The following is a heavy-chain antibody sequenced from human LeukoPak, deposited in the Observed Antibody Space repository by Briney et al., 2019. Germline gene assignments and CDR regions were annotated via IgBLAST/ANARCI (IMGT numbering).Heavy chain of an antibody. CDR3: AKAVQQLVRGAFDL. V-gene: IGHV3-23*01. Sequence: QPGGSLRLSCAASGFTFSSYAMSWVRQAPGKGLEWVSAISGSGGSTYYAGSVKGRFTISRDNSKNTLYLQMNSLRAEDTAVYYCAKAVQQLVRGAFDLWGQGTMVTVSS. D-gene: IGHD6-13*01. CDR1: GFTFSSYA. J-gene: IGHJ3*01. CDR2: ISGSGGST.